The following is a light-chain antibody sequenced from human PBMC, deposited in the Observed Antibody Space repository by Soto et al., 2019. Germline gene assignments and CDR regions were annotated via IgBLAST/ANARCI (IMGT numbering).Light chain of an antibody. CDR3: AAWDDSLNGLNWV. V-gene: IGLV1-44*01. J-gene: IGLJ3*02. CDR2: SNN. CDR1: SSNIVSNT. Sequence: QSVLTQPPSASGTPGQRVTISCSGSSSNIVSNTVNWYQQLPGTAPKLLIYSNNQRTSGVPDRFSGSKSGTSASLAISGLQSEDEADYYCAAWDDSLNGLNWVFGGGTKLNVL.